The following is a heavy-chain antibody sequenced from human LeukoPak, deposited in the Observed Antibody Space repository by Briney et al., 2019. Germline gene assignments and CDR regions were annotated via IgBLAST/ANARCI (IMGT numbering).Heavy chain of an antibody. CDR3: AKDLPDRYSLEY. CDR2: IWYDGSNE. D-gene: IGHD2-15*01. Sequence: GGSLRLSCAAPGFIFSSYGMHCVRQAPGKGLEWVAVIWYDGSNEYYADSVKGRFTISRDNSKNTLYLQMNSLRAEDTAVYYCAKDLPDRYSLEYWGQGTMVTVPS. V-gene: IGHV3-33*06. J-gene: IGHJ4*02. CDR1: GFIFSSYG.